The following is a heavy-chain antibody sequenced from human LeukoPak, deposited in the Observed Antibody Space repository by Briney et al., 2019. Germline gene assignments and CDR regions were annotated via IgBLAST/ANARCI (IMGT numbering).Heavy chain of an antibody. V-gene: IGHV3-53*01. D-gene: IGHD1-26*01. CDR3: ARDGASGSYSDY. CDR1: GFTASSNY. J-gene: IGHJ4*02. CDR2: IYSGGST. Sequence: GGSLRLSCAASGFTASSNYMSWVRQAPGKGLECVSVIYSGGSTYYADSVKGRLTISRDNFKNTLYLQRNSLRAEDTAVYYCARDGASGSYSDYWGQGTLVTVCS.